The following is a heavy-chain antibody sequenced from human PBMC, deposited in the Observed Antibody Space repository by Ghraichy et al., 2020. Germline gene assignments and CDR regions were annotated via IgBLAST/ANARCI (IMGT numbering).Heavy chain of an antibody. CDR1: GFTFSSYS. Sequence: GGSLRLSCAASGFTFSSYSMNWVRQAPGKGLEWVSYIRSSSSTIYYADSVKGRFTISRDNAKNSLYLQMNSLRDEDTAVYYCARGRCLNGDRLGYWGQGTLVTVSS. CDR2: IRSSSSTI. V-gene: IGHV3-48*02. D-gene: IGHD4-17*01. CDR3: ARGRCLNGDRLGY. J-gene: IGHJ4*02.